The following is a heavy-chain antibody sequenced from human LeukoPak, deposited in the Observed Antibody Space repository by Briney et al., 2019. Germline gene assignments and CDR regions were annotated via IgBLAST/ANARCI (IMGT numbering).Heavy chain of an antibody. CDR1: GGSFSGYY. CDR3: ARQTGSGLFILP. J-gene: IGHJ4*02. Sequence: SETLSLTCAVYGGSFSGYYWSWIRQPPGKGREWVGEINHSGSTNYNPSLKSRVTISLDTPQNQCSLRLSSVTAPHTGVYFCARQTGSGLFILPGGEGTLVTVSS. V-gene: IGHV4-34*01. CDR2: INHSGST. D-gene: IGHD3/OR15-3a*01.